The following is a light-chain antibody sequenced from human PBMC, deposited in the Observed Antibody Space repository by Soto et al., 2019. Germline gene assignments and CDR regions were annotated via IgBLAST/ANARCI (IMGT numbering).Light chain of an antibody. Sequence: DIQMTQSPSSLSASIGDRVTITCQASQDISNYLNWYQQKPGKAPKLLIYDASNLETGAPSRFSGSGSGTDFTFTISSLQPEDIATYYCQQYDNLPATFGGGTKVDIK. CDR2: DAS. V-gene: IGKV1-33*01. CDR3: QQYDNLPAT. CDR1: QDISNY. J-gene: IGKJ4*01.